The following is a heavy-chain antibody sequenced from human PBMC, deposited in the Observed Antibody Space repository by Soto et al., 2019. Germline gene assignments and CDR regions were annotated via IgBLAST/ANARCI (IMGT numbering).Heavy chain of an antibody. CDR3: AKDRGGGSCGYYYYGMDV. CDR1: GFTFSSYA. CDR2: ISGSGGST. D-gene: IGHD2-15*01. Sequence: EVQLLESGGGLVQPGGSLRLSCAASGFTFSSYAMSWVRQAPGKGLEWVSAISGSGGSTYFADSVKGRFTISRDKPKNTLYLQMNSLRAEDPAVYYCAKDRGGGSCGYYYYGMDVWGQGTTVTVSS. V-gene: IGHV3-23*01. J-gene: IGHJ6*02.